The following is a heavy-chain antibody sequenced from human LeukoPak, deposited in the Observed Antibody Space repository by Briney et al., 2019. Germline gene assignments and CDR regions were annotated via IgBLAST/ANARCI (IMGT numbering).Heavy chain of an antibody. CDR3: AREYNYGSVGKGGYYFDY. D-gene: IGHD5-18*01. CDR2: ISGSGSSI. J-gene: IGHJ4*02. Sequence: PGVPLTLPCTVSGFTFNEYYQSWIRHSPGKGLEWVSYISGSGSSIYYADSVRARFTISRDNAKKSLYLQMHSLRADDTALYYCAREYNYGSVGKGGYYFDYWGQGTLVTVSS. CDR1: GFTFNEYY. V-gene: IGHV3-11*01.